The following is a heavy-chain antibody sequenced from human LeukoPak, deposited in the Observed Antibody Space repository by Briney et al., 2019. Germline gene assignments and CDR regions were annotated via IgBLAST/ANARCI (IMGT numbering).Heavy chain of an antibody. J-gene: IGHJ6*02. Sequence: ASVKVSCKSSGYTFTTYNMHWVRQAPGQGLEWMGIINTSGGSTTYAQNFQGRVTMTRDTSTSTVYMELSILRSEDTAVYYCARDQRAYGSSYYYYAMDVWGQGTTVTVSS. CDR2: INTSGGST. CDR1: GYTFTTYN. D-gene: IGHD5-12*01. CDR3: ARDQRAYGSSYYYYAMDV. V-gene: IGHV1-46*01.